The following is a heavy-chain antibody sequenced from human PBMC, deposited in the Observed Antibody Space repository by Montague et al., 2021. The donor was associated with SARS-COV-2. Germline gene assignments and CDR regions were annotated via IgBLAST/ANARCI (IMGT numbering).Heavy chain of an antibody. D-gene: IGHD1-1*01. CDR1: GDSVSTSFAA. Sequence: CAISGDSVSTSFAAWNRIRQSPSGGLQWLGKTFYGSNAYHVYASSVKTRIAINPDTSRNQFSLHLKSVTPEDSAVYYCAREHLGGEGTDAFNIWGPGTVVTVAS. J-gene: IGHJ3*02. CDR3: AREHLGGEGTDAFNI. CDR2: TFYGSNAYH. V-gene: IGHV6-1*01.